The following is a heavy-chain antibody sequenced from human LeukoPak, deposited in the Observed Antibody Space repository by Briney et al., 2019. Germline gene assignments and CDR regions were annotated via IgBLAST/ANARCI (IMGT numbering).Heavy chain of an antibody. CDR2: ISSSSSYI. Sequence: PGGSLRLSCAASGFTFSSYSMNWVRQAPGKGLEWVSSISSSSSYIYYADSVKGRFTISRDNDKNSLYLQINSLRAEDTAVYYCARDKGITGRADYWGQGTLVTASS. D-gene: IGHD1-20*01. J-gene: IGHJ4*02. V-gene: IGHV3-21*01. CDR1: GFTFSSYS. CDR3: ARDKGITGRADY.